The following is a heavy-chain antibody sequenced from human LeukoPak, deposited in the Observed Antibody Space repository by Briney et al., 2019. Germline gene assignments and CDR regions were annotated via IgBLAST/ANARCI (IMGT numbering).Heavy chain of an antibody. CDR1: GFTFGNYA. Sequence: GGSLRLSCEASGFTFGNYAMNWVRQAPGKGLEWVSAISGSGGSTYYADSVKGRFTISRDNSKNTLYLQMNSLRAEDAAVYYCAKDPGDYWGQGTLVTVSS. CDR2: ISGSGGST. CDR3: AKDPGDY. V-gene: IGHV3-23*01. J-gene: IGHJ4*02. D-gene: IGHD3-10*01.